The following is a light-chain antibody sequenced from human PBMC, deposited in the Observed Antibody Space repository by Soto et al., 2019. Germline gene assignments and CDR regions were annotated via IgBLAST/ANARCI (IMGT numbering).Light chain of an antibody. CDR1: RDVGSD. Sequence: TQMTQSPLSLSASVGEKIIITCRASRDVGSDVSWYQQKPGQAPKLVIYAASNLYTGVPSRFSGRRSGTEFTFTISSLQPEDFASYYCLQDYGDSWTFGQGTKVEIE. V-gene: IGKV1-6*01. CDR3: LQDYGDSWT. J-gene: IGKJ1*01. CDR2: AAS.